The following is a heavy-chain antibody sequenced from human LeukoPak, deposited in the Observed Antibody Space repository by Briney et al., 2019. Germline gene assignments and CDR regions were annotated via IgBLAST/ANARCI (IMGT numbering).Heavy chain of an antibody. V-gene: IGHV4-59*11. CDR1: GDSFSSHY. Sequence: SETLSLTCAVSGDSFSSHYWTWIRQSPGTGLEWIGYISHIGRTNYNPSLKSRVTISIDTSKNQFSLKLRSVTAADTAVYYCARDLVTVTKGFDIWGQGTMVTVSS. CDR3: ARDLVTVTKGFDI. J-gene: IGHJ3*02. CDR2: ISHIGRT. D-gene: IGHD4-17*01.